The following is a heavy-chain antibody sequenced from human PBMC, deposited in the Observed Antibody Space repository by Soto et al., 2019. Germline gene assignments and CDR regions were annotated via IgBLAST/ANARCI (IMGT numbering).Heavy chain of an antibody. CDR1: GGSISSGGYY. J-gene: IGHJ6*02. CDR2: IYYSGST. CDR3: ARGGLVVVAAPRAYYGMDV. Sequence: SENLSLTCTVSGGSISSGGYYWSWIRQHPGKGLEWIGYIYYSGSTYYNPSLKSRVTISVDTSKNQFSLKLSSVTAADTAVYYCARGGLVVVAAPRAYYGMDVWGQAPTVT. V-gene: IGHV4-31*03. D-gene: IGHD2-15*01.